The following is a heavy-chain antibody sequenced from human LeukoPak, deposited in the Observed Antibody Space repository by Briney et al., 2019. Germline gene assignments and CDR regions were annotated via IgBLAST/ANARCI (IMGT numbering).Heavy chain of an antibody. Sequence: ASVKVSCKASGYTFTSYYMHWVRQAPGQGLEWMGIINPSGGSTSYAQKFQGRVTMTRDTSTSTVYMELGSLRSEDTAVYYCARDPVTIFGVNYYMDVWGKGTTVTVSS. CDR3: ARDPVTIFGVNYYMDV. J-gene: IGHJ6*03. D-gene: IGHD3-3*01. CDR1: GYTFTSYY. CDR2: INPSGGST. V-gene: IGHV1-46*01.